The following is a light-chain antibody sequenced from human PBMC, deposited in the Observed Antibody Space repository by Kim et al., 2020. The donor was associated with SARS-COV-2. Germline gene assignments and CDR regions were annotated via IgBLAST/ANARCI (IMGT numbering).Light chain of an antibody. CDR3: ISYTNRNSVV. V-gene: IGLV2-14*03. CDR2: DVK. CDR1: TSDIGGYKY. J-gene: IGLJ2*01. Sequence: QSITISCTGSTSDIGGYKYISWYQQHSGKAPKLMIYDVKNRPSGVPNRFSGSQSGYTASLTISGLQAEDEADYYCISYTNRNSVVFGGGTKLTVL.